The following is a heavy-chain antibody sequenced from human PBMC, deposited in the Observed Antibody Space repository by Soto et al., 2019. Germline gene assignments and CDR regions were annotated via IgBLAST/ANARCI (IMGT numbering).Heavy chain of an antibody. J-gene: IGHJ3*02. CDR3: AKGSYYYDSSGRDWAAFDI. CDR1: GFTFSSYA. Sequence: GGSLRLSCAASGFTFSSYAMSWVRQAPGKGLEWVSAISGSGGSTYYADSVKGRFTISRDNSTNTLYLQMNSLRAEDTAVYYSAKGSYYYDSSGRDWAAFDIWGQGTMVTVSS. CDR2: ISGSGGST. D-gene: IGHD3-22*01. V-gene: IGHV3-23*01.